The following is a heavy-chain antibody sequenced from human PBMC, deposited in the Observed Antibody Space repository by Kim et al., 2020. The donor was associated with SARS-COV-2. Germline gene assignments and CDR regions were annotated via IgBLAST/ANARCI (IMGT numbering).Heavy chain of an antibody. D-gene: IGHD5-18*01. CDR3: ARGADTLIKAFDI. CDR2: IGYGGSKK. Sequence: GGSLRLSCAASGFTFSDSAMHWVRQAPGKGLEWVAVIGYGGSKKDDADSVKGRFTISRDNSKKTLYLQMNSLRAEDTAVYYCARGADTLIKAFDIWGQGTMVTVSS. CDR1: GFTFSDSA. J-gene: IGHJ3*02. V-gene: IGHV3-30*04.